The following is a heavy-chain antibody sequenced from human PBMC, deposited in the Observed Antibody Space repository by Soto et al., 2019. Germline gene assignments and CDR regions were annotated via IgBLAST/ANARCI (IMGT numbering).Heavy chain of an antibody. V-gene: IGHV3-30-3*01. D-gene: IGHD6-19*01. CDR2: ISYDGSNK. CDR1: GFTFSSYA. CDR3: ASSPGSSGWNRDYYYYGMDV. J-gene: IGHJ6*02. Sequence: PGGSLRLSCAASGFTFSSYAMHWVRQAPGKGLEWVAVISYDGSNKYYADSVKGRFTISRDNSKNTPYLQMNSLRAEDTAVYYCASSPGSSGWNRDYYYYGMDVWGQGTTVTVSS.